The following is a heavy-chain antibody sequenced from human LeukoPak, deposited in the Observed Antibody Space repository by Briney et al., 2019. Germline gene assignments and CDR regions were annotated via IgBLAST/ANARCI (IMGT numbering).Heavy chain of an antibody. V-gene: IGHV3-11*04. J-gene: IGHJ4*02. Sequence: GGSLRLSCAASGFTFSDYYMSWIRQAPGEGLEWVSYISSSGSTIYYADSVKGRFTISRDNAKNSLYLQMNSLRAEDTAVYYCARDRVQLWSYYYFDYWGQGTLVTVSS. CDR1: GFTFSDYY. CDR3: ARDRVQLWSYYYFDY. CDR2: ISSSGSTI. D-gene: IGHD5-18*01.